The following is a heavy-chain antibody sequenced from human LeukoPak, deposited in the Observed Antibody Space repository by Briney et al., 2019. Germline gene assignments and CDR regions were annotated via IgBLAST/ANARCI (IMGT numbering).Heavy chain of an antibody. CDR1: GYTFSIYS. J-gene: IGHJ4*02. D-gene: IGHD1-26*01. CDR3: ARDRLTSGSYFFDY. Sequence: ASVKVSCKASGYTFSIYSISWVRQAPGQGLEWMGWISAYNGDTNYAQKVQDRVTLTTDTSTGTAYMELRSLRSDDTAMYYCARDRLTSGSYFFDYWGQGTLVTVSS. CDR2: ISAYNGDT. V-gene: IGHV1-18*01.